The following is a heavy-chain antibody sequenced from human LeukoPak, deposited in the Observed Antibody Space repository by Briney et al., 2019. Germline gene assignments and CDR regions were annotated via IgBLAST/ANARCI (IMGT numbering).Heavy chain of an antibody. CDR2: ISSSGSTI. CDR1: GFTFSDYY. J-gene: IGHJ4*02. CDR3: AKTMVRGVMGIDY. D-gene: IGHD3-10*01. Sequence: GGSLRLSCAASGFTFSDYYMSWIRQAPGKGLEWVSYISSSGSTIYYADSVKGRFTISRDNAKNSLYLQMNSLRAEDTAVYYCAKTMVRGVMGIDYWGQGTLVTVSS. V-gene: IGHV3-11*01.